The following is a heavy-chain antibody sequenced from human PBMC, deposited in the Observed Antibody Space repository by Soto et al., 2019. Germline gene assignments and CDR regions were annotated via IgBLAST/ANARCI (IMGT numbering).Heavy chain of an antibody. CDR1: GGSISSSSYY. CDR3: ARLTGHSGSYIYF. CDR2: IYYSGST. Sequence: SETLSLTCTVSGGSISSSSYYWGWIRRPPGKGLEWIGSIYYSGSTYYNPSLKSRVTISVDTSKNQFSLKLSSVTAADTAVYYCARLTGHSGSYIYFWGQGTLVTVSS. D-gene: IGHD1-26*01. J-gene: IGHJ4*02. V-gene: IGHV4-39*01.